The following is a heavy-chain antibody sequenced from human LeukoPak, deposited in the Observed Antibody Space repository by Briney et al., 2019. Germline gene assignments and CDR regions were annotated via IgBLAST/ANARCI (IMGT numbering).Heavy chain of an antibody. Sequence: PGGSLRLSCAASGFTLSSCAMNCVRQAPGKGLEWVSAIRGNGHAYYADSLKGRFTISRDNSKNTLYLQMNSLRAEDTAVYYCAKSIGSDYWGQGTLVTVSS. D-gene: IGHD2/OR15-2a*01. V-gene: IGHV3-23*01. CDR3: AKSIGSDY. CDR2: IRGNGHA. J-gene: IGHJ4*02. CDR1: GFTLSSCA.